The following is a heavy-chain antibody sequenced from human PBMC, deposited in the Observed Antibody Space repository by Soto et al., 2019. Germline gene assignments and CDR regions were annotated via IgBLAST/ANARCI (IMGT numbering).Heavy chain of an antibody. CDR3: ARGWGARSSSWYDIYYYYYYGMDV. CDR1: GGSFSCYY. CDR2: INHSGST. Sequence: PSETLSLTCAVYGGSFSCYYWSWIRQPPGKGLEWIGEINHSGSTNYNPSLKSRVTISVDTSKNQFSLKLSSVTAADTAVYYCARGWGARSSSWYDIYYYYYYGMDVWGQGTTVTVSS. J-gene: IGHJ6*02. D-gene: IGHD6-13*01. V-gene: IGHV4-34*01.